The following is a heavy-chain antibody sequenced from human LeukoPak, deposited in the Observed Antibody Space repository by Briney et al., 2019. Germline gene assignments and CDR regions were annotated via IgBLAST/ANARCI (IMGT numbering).Heavy chain of an antibody. CDR3: ARRGRAAHAFDI. V-gene: IGHV3-23*01. Sequence: PGGSLRLSCAASGFTFYSYAMNWVRQAPGKGLEWVSTISGSGGSTYYADSVKGRFTISRDNSKNTLYLQMNSLRVEDTAVYYCARRGRAAHAFDIWGQGTMVTVSS. CDR2: ISGSGGST. CDR1: GFTFYSYA. D-gene: IGHD6-6*01. J-gene: IGHJ3*02.